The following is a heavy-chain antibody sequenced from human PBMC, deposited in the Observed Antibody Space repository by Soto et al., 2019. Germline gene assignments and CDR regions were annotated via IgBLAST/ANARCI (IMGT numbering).Heavy chain of an antibody. CDR2: ISGSGGST. CDR3: ARGQDSTIYDYYFDY. V-gene: IGHV3-23*01. Sequence: GGSLRLSCAASGFTFSSYAMSWVRQAPGKGLEWVSGISGSGGSTYYADSVKGRFIISRDNSKNTLYLQMNSLRTEDTAVYYCARGQDSTIYDYYFDYWGQGTLVTVSS. J-gene: IGHJ4*02. CDR1: GFTFSSYA. D-gene: IGHD2-2*01.